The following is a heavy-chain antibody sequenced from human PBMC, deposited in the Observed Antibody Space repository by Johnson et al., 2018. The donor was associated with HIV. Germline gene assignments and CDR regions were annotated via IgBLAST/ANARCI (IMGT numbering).Heavy chain of an antibody. CDR2: IRKDGSNK. Sequence: QVQLVESGGGVVQPGGSLRLSCAASGFSFSSYGMHWVRQAPGKGLEWVAFIRKDGSNKYYADSVKGRFTISRDNSKNTLYLQMNSLRAEDTAVYYCASFAAAGDAFDIWGQGTMVTVSS. J-gene: IGHJ3*02. CDR3: ASFAAAGDAFDI. V-gene: IGHV3-30*02. CDR1: GFSFSSYG. D-gene: IGHD6-13*01.